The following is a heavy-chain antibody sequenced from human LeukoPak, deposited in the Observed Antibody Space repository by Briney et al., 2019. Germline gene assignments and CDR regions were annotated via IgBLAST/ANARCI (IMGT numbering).Heavy chain of an antibody. J-gene: IGHJ4*02. D-gene: IGHD1-14*01. Sequence: GGSLRLSCAASGFPFSSYAMSWVRQAPGKGLEWVSTISNSDDSTYYADSVKGRFAISRDNSENTLFLRMNSLRAEDTAVYYCAKATGYLLWGQGTLVIVSS. V-gene: IGHV3-23*01. CDR1: GFPFSSYA. CDR2: ISNSDDST. CDR3: AKATGYLL.